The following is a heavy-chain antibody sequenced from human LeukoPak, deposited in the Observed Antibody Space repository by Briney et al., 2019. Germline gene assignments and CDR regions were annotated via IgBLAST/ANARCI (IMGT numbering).Heavy chain of an antibody. J-gene: IGHJ2*01. CDR3: ARDGRSPSYWFFDL. Sequence: PGGSLRLSCAASGFNLGESNAHWVRQAPGKGLEWVAVIAHDGSRVYDADSVRGRFTISRDNFKNTLNLQMNSLRPEDTAVDYCARDGRSPSYWFFDLWGRGTLVTVSS. CDR1: GFNLGESN. V-gene: IGHV3-30*01. CDR2: IAHDGSRV.